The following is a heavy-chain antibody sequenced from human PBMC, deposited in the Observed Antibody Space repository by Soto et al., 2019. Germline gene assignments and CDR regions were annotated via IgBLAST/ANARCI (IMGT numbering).Heavy chain of an antibody. CDR1: GFTFSNYA. V-gene: IGHV3-23*01. J-gene: IGHJ4*02. CDR3: AKARGSGNPAHGSY. CDR2: ISGSGGTT. Sequence: GGSLRLSCAASGFTFSNYAMSWVRQTPGEGLEWVSAISGSGGTTYYADSVKGRFTISRDNSKNTVYLQMNSLRAEDTAVYYCAKARGSGNPAHGSYWGQGTLVTVSS. D-gene: IGHD2-15*01.